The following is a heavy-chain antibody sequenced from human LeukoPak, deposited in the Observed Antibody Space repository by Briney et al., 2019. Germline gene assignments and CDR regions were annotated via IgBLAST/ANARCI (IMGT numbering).Heavy chain of an antibody. CDR2: IRSKTVGGTT. J-gene: IGHJ4*02. CDR1: GFIFTNAW. V-gene: IGHV3-15*01. D-gene: IGHD1-20*01. Sequence: GGSLRLSCAASGFIFTNAWMSWVRQTPGKGLEWVGRIRSKTVGGTTDYAAPVKGRFTVSRDDSKNTFYLEMNSLKTEDTAVYYCTTDRGISGTTDLDYWGQGTLFTVSS. CDR3: TTDRGISGTTDLDY.